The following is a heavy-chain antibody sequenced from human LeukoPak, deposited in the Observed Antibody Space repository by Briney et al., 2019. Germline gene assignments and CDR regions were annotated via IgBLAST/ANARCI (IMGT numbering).Heavy chain of an antibody. CDR2: INHSGST. D-gene: IGHD2-2*01. Sequence: PSETLSLTCAVYGGSFSGYYWSWIRQPPGKGLEWIGEINHSGSTNYNPSLKSRVTISVDTSKNQFSLKLSSVTAAGTAVYYCARANIVVVPAAITAGHFDYWGQGTLVTVSS. CDR1: GGSFSGYY. V-gene: IGHV4-34*01. CDR3: ARANIVVVPAAITAGHFDY. J-gene: IGHJ4*02.